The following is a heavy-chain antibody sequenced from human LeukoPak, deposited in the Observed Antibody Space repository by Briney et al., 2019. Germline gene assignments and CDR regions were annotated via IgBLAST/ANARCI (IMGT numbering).Heavy chain of an antibody. V-gene: IGHV5-51*01. CDR2: IYPGDSDT. D-gene: IGHD2-2*01. CDR3: ARRRYCSSTSCLEHFDY. Sequence: GESLKISCKGSGYNFTNYWIGWVRQMSGKGLEWMGIIYPGDSDTRYSPSFQGQVTISADKSISTAYLQWSSLKASDTAMYYCARRRYCSSTSCLEHFDYWGQGTLVTVSS. J-gene: IGHJ4*02. CDR1: GYNFTNYW.